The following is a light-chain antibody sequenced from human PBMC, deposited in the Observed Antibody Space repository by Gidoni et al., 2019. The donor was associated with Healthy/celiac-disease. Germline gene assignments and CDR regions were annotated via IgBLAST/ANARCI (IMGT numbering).Light chain of an antibody. J-gene: IGKJ2*01. Sequence: DIQMTQSPSSLSASVGARVTITCRASQSISSYLNWYPQKPGKAPKLLIYAASSLQSGVPSRFSGSGAGTDFPLTISSLQPEDFATYYCQQSYSTPYTFGQGTKLEIK. CDR3: QQSYSTPYT. CDR1: QSISSY. V-gene: IGKV1-39*01. CDR2: AAS.